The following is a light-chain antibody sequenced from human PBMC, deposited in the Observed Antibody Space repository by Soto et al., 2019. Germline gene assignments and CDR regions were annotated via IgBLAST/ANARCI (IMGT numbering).Light chain of an antibody. J-gene: IGKJ1*01. CDR3: QQRNGWPRT. CDR2: DAS. CDR1: QSVGGY. V-gene: IGKV3-11*01. Sequence: EIVFTQSPATLSLSPGDRATLFCRASQSVGGYLGWYQQRPGQAPRLLIYDASNRVPGVPDRFSASGSGTDFTLTISSLEPEDFAVYYCQQRNGWPRTFGQGTKVDIK.